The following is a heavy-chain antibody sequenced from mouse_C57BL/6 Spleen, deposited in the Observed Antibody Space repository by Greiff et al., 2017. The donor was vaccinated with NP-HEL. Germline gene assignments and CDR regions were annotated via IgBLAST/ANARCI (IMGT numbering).Heavy chain of an antibody. Sequence: EVNVVESGGGLVKPGGSLKLSCAASGFTFSDYGMHWVRQAPEKGLEWVAYISSGSSTIYYADTVKGRFTISRDNAKNTLFLQMTSLRSEDTAMYYCARTARGGGAMDYWGQGTSVTVSS. J-gene: IGHJ4*01. V-gene: IGHV5-17*01. D-gene: IGHD1-2*01. CDR1: GFTFSDYG. CDR3: ARTARGGGAMDY. CDR2: ISSGSSTI.